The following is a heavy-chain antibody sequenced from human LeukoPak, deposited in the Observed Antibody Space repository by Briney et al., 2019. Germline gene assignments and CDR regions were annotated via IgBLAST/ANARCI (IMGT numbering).Heavy chain of an antibody. V-gene: IGHV1-69*13. J-gene: IGHJ6*02. CDR1: GGTFSSYA. CDR2: VIPIFGTA. D-gene: IGHD2-2*01. Sequence: SVKASCKASGGTFSSYAISWVRQAPGQGLEWMGGVIPIFGTANYAQKFQGRVTITADESTSTAYMELSSLRSEDTAVYYCARIGCSSTSCYDYYYYGMDVWGQGTTVTVSS. CDR3: ARIGCSSTSCYDYYYYGMDV.